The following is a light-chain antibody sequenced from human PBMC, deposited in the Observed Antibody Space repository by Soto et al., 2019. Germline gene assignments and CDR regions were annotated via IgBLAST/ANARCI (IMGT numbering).Light chain of an antibody. CDR1: QSISSW. CDR2: KAS. V-gene: IGKV1-5*03. J-gene: IGKJ1*01. Sequence: DIQMTQSPSTLSASVGDRVTITCRASQSISSWLAWYQQKPGTAPKLLIYKASTLLSFLPSRFSGNGSSTLFTHIIGILQPHDSATCYCQPYNDDWTFCQAAKVEIK. CDR3: QPYNDDWT.